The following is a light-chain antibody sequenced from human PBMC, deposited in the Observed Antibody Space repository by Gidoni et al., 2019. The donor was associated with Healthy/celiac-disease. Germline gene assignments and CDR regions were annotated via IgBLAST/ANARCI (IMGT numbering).Light chain of an antibody. V-gene: IGKV3-15*01. Sequence: EIVMTQSPATLSVSPGERATLSCRASQSVSSNLAWYQQKPGQAPRLLIYGASTRATGLPARFSGSGSGTEFTLTISSLQSEDFAVYYCQQYNNWPPGKFTFGPGTKVDIK. CDR2: GAS. J-gene: IGKJ3*01. CDR3: QQYNNWPPGKFT. CDR1: QSVSSN.